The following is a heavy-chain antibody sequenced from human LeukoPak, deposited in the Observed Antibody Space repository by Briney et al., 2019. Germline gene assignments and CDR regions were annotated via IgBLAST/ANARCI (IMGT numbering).Heavy chain of an antibody. CDR1: GGTFGSYA. CDR2: IIPIFGTA. Sequence: SVKVSCKASGGTFGSYAISWVRQAPGQGLEWMGGIIPIFGTANYAQKFQGRVTITTDESTSTAYMELSSLRSEDTAVYYCARGHYDFWSGYPSDYYYMDVWGKGTTVTVSS. CDR3: ARGHYDFWSGYPSDYYYMDV. J-gene: IGHJ6*03. D-gene: IGHD3-3*01. V-gene: IGHV1-69*05.